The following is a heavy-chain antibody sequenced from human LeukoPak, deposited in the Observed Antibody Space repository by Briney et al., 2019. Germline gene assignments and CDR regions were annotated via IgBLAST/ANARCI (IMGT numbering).Heavy chain of an antibody. Sequence: GGSLRLSCAASGFTFSSYAMHWVRQAPGKGLEWVAVISYDGSNKYYADSVKGRFTISRDNSKNTLYLQMNSLRAEDTAVYYCARTVDEWLYYFDYWGQGTLVTVSS. D-gene: IGHD3-3*01. CDR2: ISYDGSNK. J-gene: IGHJ4*02. CDR1: GFTFSSYA. V-gene: IGHV3-30*04. CDR3: ARTVDEWLYYFDY.